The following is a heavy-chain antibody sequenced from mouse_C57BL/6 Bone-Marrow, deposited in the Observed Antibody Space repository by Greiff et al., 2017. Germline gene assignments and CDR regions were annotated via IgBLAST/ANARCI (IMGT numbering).Heavy chain of an antibody. D-gene: IGHD2-3*01. V-gene: IGHV1-50*01. J-gene: IGHJ4*01. CDR3: AGGLLPYAMDY. Sequence: QVQLQQPGAELVKPGASVKLSCKASGYTFTSYWMQWVKQRPGQGLEWIGEIDPSDSYTNYNQKFKGKATLTVDTSSSTAYMQLSSLTSEDSAVYYCAGGLLPYAMDYWGQGTSVTGSS. CDR1: GYTFTSYW. CDR2: IDPSDSYT.